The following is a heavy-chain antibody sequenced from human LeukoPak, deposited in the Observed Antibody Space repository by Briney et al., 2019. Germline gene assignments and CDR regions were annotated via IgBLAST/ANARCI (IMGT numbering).Heavy chain of an antibody. CDR3: ARRLCSSLTCNIGPSGNWLDP. Sequence: SETLSLTCTVSGGSLSNYWWNWIRQPPGKALEWIGYIYYDESTYYNPALNSRVTISIDTSKNQFSLKLNSVTAADTAVYYCARRLCSSLTCNIGPSGNWLDPWGQGTLVTVSS. CDR2: IYYDEST. J-gene: IGHJ5*02. CDR1: GGSLSNYW. D-gene: IGHD2-2*02. V-gene: IGHV4-59*08.